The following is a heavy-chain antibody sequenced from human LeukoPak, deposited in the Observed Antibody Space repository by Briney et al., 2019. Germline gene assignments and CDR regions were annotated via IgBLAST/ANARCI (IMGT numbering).Heavy chain of an antibody. V-gene: IGHV4-38-2*02. CDR1: GYSISSGYY. CDR2: IYHSGST. D-gene: IGHD5-12*01. CDR3: ARARYSGYDYYMDV. J-gene: IGHJ6*03. Sequence: SETLSLTCTVSGYSISSGYYWDWIRQPPGKGLEWIGSIYHSGSTYYNPSLKSRVTISVDTSKNQFSLKLSSVTAADTAVYYCARARYSGYDYYMDVWGKGTTVTVSS.